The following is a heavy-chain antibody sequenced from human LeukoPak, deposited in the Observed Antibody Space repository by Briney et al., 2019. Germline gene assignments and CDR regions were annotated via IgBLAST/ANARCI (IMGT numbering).Heavy chain of an antibody. CDR2: ISSSSSYI. Sequence: AGSLRLSCAASGFTFSSYSMNWVRQAPGKGLEWVSSISSSSSYIYYADSVKGRFTISRDNAKNSLYLQMNSLRAEDTAVYYCARDGIAVAGTDYWGQGTLVTVSS. CDR3: ARDGIAVAGTDY. J-gene: IGHJ4*02. CDR1: GFTFSSYS. D-gene: IGHD6-19*01. V-gene: IGHV3-21*01.